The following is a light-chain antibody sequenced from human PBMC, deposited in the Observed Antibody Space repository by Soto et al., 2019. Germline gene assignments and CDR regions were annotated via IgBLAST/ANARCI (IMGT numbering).Light chain of an antibody. Sequence: QSVLTQPPSASGTPGQRVTISCSGSSSNIGSNYVYWYQQLPGTAPKLLIYRNNQRTSGVPDRFSGSKSGTSASLAISGLRSEDEAEYDCAAWDDSLSGQVFGTGTKLTVL. CDR1: SSNIGSNY. CDR3: AAWDDSLSGQV. V-gene: IGLV1-47*01. CDR2: RNN. J-gene: IGLJ1*01.